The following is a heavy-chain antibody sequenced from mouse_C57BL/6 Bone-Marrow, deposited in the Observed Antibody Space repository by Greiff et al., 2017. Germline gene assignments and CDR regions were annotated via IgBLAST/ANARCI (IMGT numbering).Heavy chain of an antibody. CDR2: IYPRSGNP. CDR1: GYTFTSYG. J-gene: IGHJ2*01. Sequence: VKLVESGAELARPGASVKLSCKASGYTFTSYGISWVKQRTGQGLEWIGEIYPRSGNPYYNEKFKGKATLTADKSSSTAYMELRSLTSEDSAVYFCARQDYGSSPDYWGQGTTLTVSS. D-gene: IGHD1-1*01. CDR3: ARQDYGSSPDY. V-gene: IGHV1-81*01.